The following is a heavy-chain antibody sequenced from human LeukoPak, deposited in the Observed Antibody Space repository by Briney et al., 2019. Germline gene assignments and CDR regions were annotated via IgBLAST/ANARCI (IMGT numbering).Heavy chain of an antibody. J-gene: IGHJ4*02. CDR1: GFIFNNFG. Sequence: GGSLGLSCAASGFIFNNFGMHWVRQAPGKGLEWVTFIQYNGNNKYYADSVKGRFTISRDNSKNTLYLQMNSLRAEDTAVYYCAKDRDSSSWYGGDYWGQGTLVTVSS. D-gene: IGHD6-13*01. CDR2: IQYNGNNK. V-gene: IGHV3-30*02. CDR3: AKDRDSSSWYGGDY.